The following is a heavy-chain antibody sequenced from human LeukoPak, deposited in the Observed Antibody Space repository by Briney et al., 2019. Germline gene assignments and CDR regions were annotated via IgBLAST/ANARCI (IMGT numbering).Heavy chain of an antibody. V-gene: IGHV4-39*07. D-gene: IGHD6-19*01. CDR1: GGSISSGGYY. CDR3: ARGPNSSGWYVNY. J-gene: IGHJ4*02. CDR2: INHSGST. Sequence: SETLSLTCTVSGGSISSGGYYWSWIRQPPGKGLEWIGEINHSGSTNYNPSLKSRVTISADTSKNQFSLKLSSVTAADTAVYYCARGPNSSGWYVNYWGQGTLVTVSS.